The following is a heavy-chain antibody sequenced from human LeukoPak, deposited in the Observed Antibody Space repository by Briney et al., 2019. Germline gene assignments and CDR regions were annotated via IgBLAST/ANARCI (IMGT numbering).Heavy chain of an antibody. CDR3: ARGQHGYSSGWYDY. J-gene: IGHJ4*02. CDR2: IYYSGST. Sequence: SETLSLTCTVSGGSIGSYYWSWIRQPPGKGLEWIGYIYYSGSTNYNPSLKSRVTISVDTSNNQFSLKLSSVTAADTAVYYCARGQHGYSSGWYDYWGQGTLVTVSS. V-gene: IGHV4-59*01. D-gene: IGHD6-19*01. CDR1: GGSIGSYY.